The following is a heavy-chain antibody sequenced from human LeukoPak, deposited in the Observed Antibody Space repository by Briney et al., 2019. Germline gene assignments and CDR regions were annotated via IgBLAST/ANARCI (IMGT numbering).Heavy chain of an antibody. CDR1: GITFSGSP. CDR3: TRQMVGTSTFDY. J-gene: IGHJ4*02. CDR2: IRSKADNYAT. V-gene: IGHV3-73*01. Sequence: GGSLRLSCAASGITFSGSPMHCVRQASGKGLEWVGRIRSKADNYATAYAASVRGKFTISRDDSKNTAYLQMNSLKTEDTAVYYCTRQMVGTSTFDYWGQGTLVTVSS. D-gene: IGHD2-21*02.